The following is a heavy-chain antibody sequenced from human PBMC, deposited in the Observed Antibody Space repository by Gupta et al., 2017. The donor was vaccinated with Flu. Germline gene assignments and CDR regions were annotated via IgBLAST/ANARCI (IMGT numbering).Heavy chain of an antibody. CDR3: AHRSLIAGYYTFDY. V-gene: IGHV2-5*02. CDR2: TYWDDEK. Sequence: SGVVVGWIRQPPGKALEWLAVTYWDDEKRYSPSLHNNLTVTKDTSKNQVVITMTNMDPVDTGTYYCAHRSLIAGYYTFDYWGQGILVTVSS. CDR1: SGVV. J-gene: IGHJ4*02. D-gene: IGHD1-26*01.